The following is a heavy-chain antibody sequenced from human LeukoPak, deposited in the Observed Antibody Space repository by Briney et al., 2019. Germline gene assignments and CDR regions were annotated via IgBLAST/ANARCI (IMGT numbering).Heavy chain of an antibody. D-gene: IGHD6-19*01. CDR2: ISGGGGST. CDR1: GFTFTSYS. CDR3: VKDGNQWLVPNFDY. V-gene: IGHV3-23*01. Sequence: GGSLRLSCAASGFTFTSYSMNWVRQAPGKGLEWVSTISGGGGSTYYADSVKGRFTISRDNSKNTLYLQMSSLRAEDTAVYYCVKDGNQWLVPNFDYWGQGTLVTVSS. J-gene: IGHJ4*02.